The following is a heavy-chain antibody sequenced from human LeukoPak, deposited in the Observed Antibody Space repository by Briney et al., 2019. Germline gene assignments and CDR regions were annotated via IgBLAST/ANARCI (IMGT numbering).Heavy chain of an antibody. CDR2: IKLDGTEK. J-gene: IGHJ4*02. CDR3: ARDPYGNLCSGAACYWAFDY. Sequence: PGGSLRLSCAASGFTFSSSWMTWVRQAPGKGLEWVASIKLDGTEKQYVDSVKGRFTISRDNAENSLYLQMNSLRVEDTAVYYCARDPYGNLCSGAACYWAFDYWGQGTLVTVSS. CDR1: GFTFSSSW. D-gene: IGHD2-15*01. V-gene: IGHV3-7*01.